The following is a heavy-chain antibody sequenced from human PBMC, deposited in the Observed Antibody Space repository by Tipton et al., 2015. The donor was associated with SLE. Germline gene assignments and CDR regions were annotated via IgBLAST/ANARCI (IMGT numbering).Heavy chain of an antibody. J-gene: IGHJ3*02. Sequence: SLRLSCAASGFTFSSYSMNWVRQAPGKGLEWVSSISSSSSYIYYADSVKGRFTISRDNAKNSLYLQMNSLRAEDTAVYYCARLSTIFGAFDIWGQGTMVTVSS. CDR2: ISSSSSYI. CDR1: GFTFSSYS. D-gene: IGHD3-3*01. V-gene: IGHV3-21*01. CDR3: ARLSTIFGAFDI.